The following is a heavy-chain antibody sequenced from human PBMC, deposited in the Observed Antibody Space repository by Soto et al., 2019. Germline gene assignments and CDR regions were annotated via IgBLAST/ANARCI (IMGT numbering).Heavy chain of an antibody. V-gene: IGHV3-23*01. D-gene: IGHD3-10*01. CDR2: ISSSGGNT. CDR3: AKRPTSTGFGDPFDI. Sequence: GGSLRLSCAASGFTFSTYAMSWVRQAPGKGLEWVSTISSSGGNTYYTDSVKGRFTISRDNSKNTLYLRMNSLRAEDTAIYYCAKRPTSTGFGDPFDIWGQGTMVTVSS. CDR1: GFTFSTYA. J-gene: IGHJ3*02.